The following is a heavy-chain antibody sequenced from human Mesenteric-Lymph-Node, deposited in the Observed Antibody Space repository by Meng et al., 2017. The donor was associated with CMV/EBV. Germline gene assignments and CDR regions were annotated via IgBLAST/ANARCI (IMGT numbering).Heavy chain of an antibody. CDR2: IRYDGSNK. CDR1: GFTFSSYG. CDR3: AREGCSSTTCYPLSDIYL. Sequence: GESLKISCAASGFTFSSYGMHWVRQAPGKGLEWVAFIRYDGSNKYYADSVKGRFTISRDNSKNTLYLQMNSLRAEDTAVYYCAREGCSSTTCYPLSDIYLWGQGTLVTVSS. J-gene: IGHJ4*02. V-gene: IGHV3-30*02. D-gene: IGHD2-2*01.